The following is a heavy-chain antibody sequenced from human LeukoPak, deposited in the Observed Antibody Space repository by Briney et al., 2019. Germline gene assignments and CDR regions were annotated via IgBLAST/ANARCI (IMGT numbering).Heavy chain of an antibody. CDR3: ARVGGYSYGPFDY. J-gene: IGHJ4*02. Sequence: SETLSLTCTVSGDSISSHYWSWIRQPPGKGLEWMGFFFDSGSTNYKSSLESRVTISVDTSKNQFSLKLSSVTAADTAVYYCARVGGYSYGPFDYWGQGTLVTVSS. V-gene: IGHV4-59*11. CDR2: FFDSGST. CDR1: GDSISSHY. D-gene: IGHD5-18*01.